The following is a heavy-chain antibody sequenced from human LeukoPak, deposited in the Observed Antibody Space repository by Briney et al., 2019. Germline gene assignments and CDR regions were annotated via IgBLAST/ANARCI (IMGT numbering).Heavy chain of an antibody. CDR1: GFTFSSYA. CDR3: ARDGKRGATTVVTPGHYGMDV. CDR2: ISYDGSNK. J-gene: IGHJ6*02. Sequence: PGRSLRLSCAASGFTFSSYAMHWVRQAPGKGLEWVAVISYDGSNKYYADSVKGRFTISRDNSKNTLYLQMNSLRAEDTAVYYCARDGKRGATTVVTPGHYGMDVWGQGTTVTVSS. D-gene: IGHD4-23*01. V-gene: IGHV3-30-3*01.